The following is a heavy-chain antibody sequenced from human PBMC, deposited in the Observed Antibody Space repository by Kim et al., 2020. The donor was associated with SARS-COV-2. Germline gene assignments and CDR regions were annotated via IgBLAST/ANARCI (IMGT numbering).Heavy chain of an antibody. CDR3: ARDFRRGIAARDTKNGYYYGMDV. CDR1: GFTFSSYS. Sequence: GGSLRLSCAASGFTFSSYSMNWVRQAPGKGLEWVSSISSSSSYIYYADSVKGRFTISRDNAKNSLYLQMNSLRAEDTAVYYCARDFRRGIAARDTKNGYYYGMDVWGQGTTVTVSS. CDR2: ISSSSSYI. D-gene: IGHD6-6*01. V-gene: IGHV3-21*01. J-gene: IGHJ6*02.